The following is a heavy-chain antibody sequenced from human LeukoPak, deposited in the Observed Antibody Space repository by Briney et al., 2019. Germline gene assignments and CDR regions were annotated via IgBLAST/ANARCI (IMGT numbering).Heavy chain of an antibody. Sequence: PSETLSLTCTVSGGSISSGGYYWSWIRQHPGKGLEWIGYIYYSGSTYYNPSLKSRVTISVDTSKNQFSLKLSSVTAADTAVYYRARLGNSAVDYWGQGTLVTVSS. D-gene: IGHD1-26*01. CDR2: IYYSGST. CDR1: GGSISSGGYY. J-gene: IGHJ4*02. V-gene: IGHV4-31*03. CDR3: ARLGNSAVDY.